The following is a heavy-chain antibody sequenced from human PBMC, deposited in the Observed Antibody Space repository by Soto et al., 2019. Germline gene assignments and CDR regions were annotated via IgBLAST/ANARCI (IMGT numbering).Heavy chain of an antibody. CDR1: GYTFTGYY. CDR2: INPNSGGT. CDR3: ARGGTVNMSLYYYGMDV. J-gene: IGHJ6*02. D-gene: IGHD4-17*01. V-gene: IGHV1-2*02. Sequence: GASVKVSCKASGYTFTGYYMHWVRQAPGQGLEWMGWINPNSGGTNYAQKFQGRVTMTRDTSISTAYMELSRLRSDDTAVYYCARGGTVNMSLYYYGMDVWGQGNTVTVSS.